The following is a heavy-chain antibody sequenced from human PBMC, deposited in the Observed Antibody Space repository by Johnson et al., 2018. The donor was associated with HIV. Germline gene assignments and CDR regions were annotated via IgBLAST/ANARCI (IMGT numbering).Heavy chain of an antibody. J-gene: IGHJ3*02. CDR1: GFTFSSYD. V-gene: IGHV3-13*01. D-gene: IGHD3-10*01. CDR2: IGTAGDT. Sequence: VQLVESGGGLVQPGGSLRLSCAASGFTFSSYDMHWVRQATGNGLEWVSAIGTAGDTYYPGSVKGRFTISRDGSKNTPFLQMNSLRVKDTAVYYCAKSTQASILRESGPYGAFDIWGQGTIVTVSS. CDR3: AKSTQASILRESGPYGAFDI.